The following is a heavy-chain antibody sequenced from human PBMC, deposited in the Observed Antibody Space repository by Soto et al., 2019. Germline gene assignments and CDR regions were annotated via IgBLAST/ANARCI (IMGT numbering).Heavy chain of an antibody. CDR3: ARILLDDSSGYPGY. D-gene: IGHD3-22*01. V-gene: IGHV3-48*03. CDR1: GFTFSSYE. J-gene: IGHJ4*02. Sequence: PGGSLRLSCAASGFTFSSYEMNWVRQAPGKGLEWVSYISSSGSTIYYADSVKGRFTISRDNAKNSLYLQMNSLRAEDTAVYYCARILLDDSSGYPGYWGQGTLVTVSS. CDR2: ISSSGSTI.